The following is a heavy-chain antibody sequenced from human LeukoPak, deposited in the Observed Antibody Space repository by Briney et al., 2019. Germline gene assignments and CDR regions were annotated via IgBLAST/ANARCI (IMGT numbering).Heavy chain of an antibody. CDR1: GGTFSSYA. D-gene: IGHD2-8*01. J-gene: IGHJ4*02. Sequence: SVKVSCKASGGTFSSYAISWVRQAPGQGLEWMGRIIPILGIANYAQKFQGRVTITADKSTSTAYTELSSLRSEDTAVYYCARAMGLVNYWGQGTLVTVSS. V-gene: IGHV1-69*04. CDR2: IIPILGIA. CDR3: ARAMGLVNY.